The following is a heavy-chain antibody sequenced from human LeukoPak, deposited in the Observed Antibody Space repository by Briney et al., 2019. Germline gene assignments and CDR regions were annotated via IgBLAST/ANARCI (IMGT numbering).Heavy chain of an antibody. CDR3: ARGGLYYDSSGYPPGY. CDR2: ISSSSSYI. D-gene: IGHD3-22*01. V-gene: IGHV3-21*01. CDR1: GFTFSSYS. J-gene: IGHJ4*02. Sequence: PGGSLRLSCAASGFTFSSYSMTWVRQAPGKGLEWVSSISSSSSYIYYADSVKGRFTISRDNAKNSLYLQMNSLRAEDTAVYYCARGGLYYDSSGYPPGYWGQGTLVTVSS.